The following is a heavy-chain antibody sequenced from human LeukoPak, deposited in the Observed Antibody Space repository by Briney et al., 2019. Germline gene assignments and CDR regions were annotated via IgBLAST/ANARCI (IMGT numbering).Heavy chain of an antibody. V-gene: IGHV3-48*04. CDR1: GFTFSSYS. J-gene: IGHJ3*02. CDR3: ARSGTTYYYDSGTRI. CDR2: ISGSSSII. D-gene: IGHD3-22*01. Sequence: GGSLRLSCAASGFTFSSYSMNWVRQAPGKGLEWVSFISGSSSIIHYADSVKGRFTISRDNAKNSLYLQMNSLRAEDTAVYYCARSGTTYYYDSGTRIWGQGTMVTVSS.